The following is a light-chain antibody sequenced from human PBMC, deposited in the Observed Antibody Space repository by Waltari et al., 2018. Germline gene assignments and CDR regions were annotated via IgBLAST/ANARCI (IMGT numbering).Light chain of an antibody. V-gene: IGKV1-13*02. Sequence: IQLTQSPSFLSTSVGERVTITCRASEGLTRDLVWYQQRPGRPPTLLIYDASTLHTGVPSRFSGSGSGTDFTLTISSLQSEDFGTYYCQQFHTYPRTFGGGTKVEIK. CDR2: DAS. CDR1: EGLTRD. J-gene: IGKJ4*01. CDR3: QQFHTYPRT.